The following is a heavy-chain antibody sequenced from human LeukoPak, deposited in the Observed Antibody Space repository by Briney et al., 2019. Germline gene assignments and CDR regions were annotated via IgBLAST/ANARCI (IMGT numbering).Heavy chain of an antibody. CDR3: ARVTSLVWFGDLGYYYGMDV. CDR2: INTNTGNP. Sequence: ASVKVSCKASGYTFTSYAMNWVRQAPGQGLEWMGWINTNTGNPTYAQGFTGRFVFSLDTSVSTAYLQISSLKAEDTAVYYCARVTSLVWFGDLGYYYGMDVWGQGTTVTVSS. CDR1: GYTFTSYA. J-gene: IGHJ6*02. V-gene: IGHV7-4-1*02. D-gene: IGHD3-10*01.